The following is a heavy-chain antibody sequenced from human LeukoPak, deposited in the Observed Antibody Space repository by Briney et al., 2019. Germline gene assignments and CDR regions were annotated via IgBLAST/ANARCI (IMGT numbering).Heavy chain of an antibody. J-gene: IGHJ4*02. D-gene: IGHD3-22*01. V-gene: IGHV1-8*01. CDR3: ARVYSRRSSNYYYADY. CDR2: MNPNSGNT. Sequence: ASVKVSCKASGYTFTSYDINWVRRATGQGLEWMGWMNPNSGNTGYAQKFQGRVTMTRNTSINTAYMELSSLRSEDTAVYYCARVYSRRSSNYYYADYWGQGTLVTVSS. CDR1: GYTFTSYD.